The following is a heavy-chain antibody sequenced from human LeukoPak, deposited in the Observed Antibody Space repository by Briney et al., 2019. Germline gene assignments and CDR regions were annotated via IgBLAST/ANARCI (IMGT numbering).Heavy chain of an antibody. CDR3: AKDGKAARPLNEFDY. CDR1: GFTFSSYA. V-gene: IGHV3-23*01. Sequence: GGSLRLSCAASGFTFSSYAMSWVRQAPGKGLEWVSAISGSGGSAYYADSVKGRFTISRDNSKNTLYLQMNSLRAEDTAVYYYAKDGKAARPLNEFDYWGQGTLVTVSS. D-gene: IGHD6-6*01. J-gene: IGHJ4*02. CDR2: ISGSGGSA.